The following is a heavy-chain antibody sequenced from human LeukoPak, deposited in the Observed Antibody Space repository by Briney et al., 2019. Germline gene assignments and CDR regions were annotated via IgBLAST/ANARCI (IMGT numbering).Heavy chain of an antibody. CDR3: AKDNDEYSYGSGADY. CDR2: ISWNSGSI. V-gene: IGHV3-9*01. Sequence: QTGGSLRLSCAASGFTFSSYAMHWVRQAPGKGLEWVSGISWNSGSIGYADSVKGRFTISRDNAKNSLYLQMNSLRAEDTALYYCAKDNDEYSYGSGADYWGQGTLVPVSS. D-gene: IGHD5-18*01. CDR1: GFTFSSYA. J-gene: IGHJ4*02.